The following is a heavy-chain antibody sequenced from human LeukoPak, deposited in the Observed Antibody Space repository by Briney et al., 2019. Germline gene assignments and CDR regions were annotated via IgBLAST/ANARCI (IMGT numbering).Heavy chain of an antibody. J-gene: IGHJ4*02. CDR1: GGSFSGYY. V-gene: IGHV4-34*01. CDR2: INHSGST. Sequence: SETLSLTCAVYGGSFSGYYWSWIRQPPGKGLEWIGEINHSGSTNYNPSLKSRVTISVDTSKNQFSLKLSSVTAADTAVYYGARHGHDYYGSGINYWGQGTLVTVSS. CDR3: ARHGHDYYGSGINY. D-gene: IGHD3-10*01.